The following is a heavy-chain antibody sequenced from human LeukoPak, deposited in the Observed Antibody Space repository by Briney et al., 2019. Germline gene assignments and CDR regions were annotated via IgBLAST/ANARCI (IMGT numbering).Heavy chain of an antibody. D-gene: IGHD3-22*01. CDR1: GFTFSDYY. CDR2: ISSSGSTI. Sequence: GGSLRLSCAASGFTFSDYYMSWIRQAPGKGLEWVSYISSSGSTIYYADSVKGRFTISRDNAKNSLYLQMNSLIAEDTAVYYCARDSYDSSGYYGDIWGQGTMVTVSS. CDR3: ARDSYDSSGYYGDI. J-gene: IGHJ3*02. V-gene: IGHV3-11*04.